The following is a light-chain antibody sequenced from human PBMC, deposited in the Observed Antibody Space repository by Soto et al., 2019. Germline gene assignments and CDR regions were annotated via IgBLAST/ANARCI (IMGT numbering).Light chain of an antibody. CDR2: KAS. V-gene: IGKV1-5*03. Sequence: DIQMTQSPSTLSASVGDRVTITCRASQSISSWLAWYQQKPGKAPKLLIYKASSLETGVLSRFSGSGSGTEFTVIISSLQPDDFVSYYCQQYGSSSPWTFGQGTKVEIK. CDR1: QSISSW. CDR3: QQYGSSSPWT. J-gene: IGKJ1*01.